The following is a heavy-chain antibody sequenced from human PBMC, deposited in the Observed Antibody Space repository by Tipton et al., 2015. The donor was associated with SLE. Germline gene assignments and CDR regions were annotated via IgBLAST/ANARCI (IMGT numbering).Heavy chain of an antibody. V-gene: IGHV4-61*02. CDR1: GGSISSGSYY. D-gene: IGHD3-3*02. J-gene: IGHJ6*02. CDR2: IYTSGST. CDR3: ARSPGAGIYYGVDV. Sequence: TLSLTCTVSGGSISSGSYYWSWIRQPAGKGLEWIGRIYTSGSTNYNPSLKSRLTISVDTSKNQFSLELDSVTAADTAVYYCARSPGAGIYYGVDVWGQGTTVTVSS.